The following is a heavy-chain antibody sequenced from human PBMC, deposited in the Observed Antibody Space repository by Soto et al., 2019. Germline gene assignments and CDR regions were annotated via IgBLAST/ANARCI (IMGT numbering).Heavy chain of an antibody. CDR3: AKDDSAYYYDSSGFLFDY. CDR2: ISYDGSNK. Sequence: QVQLVESGGGVVQPGRSLRLSCAASGFTFSSYGMHWVRQAPGKGLEWVAVISYDGSNKYYADSVKGRFTISRDNSKNTLYQQMNSLRAEDTAVYYCAKDDSAYYYDSSGFLFDYWGQGTLVTVSS. J-gene: IGHJ4*02. CDR1: GFTFSSYG. D-gene: IGHD3-22*01. V-gene: IGHV3-30*18.